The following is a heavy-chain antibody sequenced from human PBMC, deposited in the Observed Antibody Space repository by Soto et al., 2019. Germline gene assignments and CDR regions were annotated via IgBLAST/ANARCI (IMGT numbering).Heavy chain of an antibody. D-gene: IGHD5-18*01. CDR3: ARDPGRGYSYTQYYYYGMDV. CDR2: ISSSGSTI. CDR1: VFTFSSYE. J-gene: IGHJ6*02. Sequence: WGSLRLSCSASVFTFSSYEMNWVRQAPGKGLEWVSYISSSGSTIYYADSVKGRFTISRDNAKNSLYLQMNSLRAEDTAVYYCARDPGRGYSYTQYYYYGMDVWGQGTTVTVSS. V-gene: IGHV3-48*03.